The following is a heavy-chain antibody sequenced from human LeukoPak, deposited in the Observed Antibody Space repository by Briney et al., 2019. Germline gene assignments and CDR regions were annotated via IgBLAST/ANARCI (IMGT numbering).Heavy chain of an antibody. Sequence: GGSLRLSCSASGSPFSSYAMHWVRQAPGKGLQYVSAISSNGGSTYYADSVKGRFTISRDNSKNTLYLQMSSLRAEDTAVYYCVKDSEVVPAMANWFDPWGQGTLVTVSS. CDR3: VKDSEVVPAMANWFDP. CDR1: GSPFSSYA. D-gene: IGHD2-2*01. V-gene: IGHV3-64D*06. J-gene: IGHJ5*02. CDR2: ISSNGGST.